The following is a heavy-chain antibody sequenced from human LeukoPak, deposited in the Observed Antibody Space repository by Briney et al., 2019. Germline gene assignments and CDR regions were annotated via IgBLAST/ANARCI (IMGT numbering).Heavy chain of an antibody. D-gene: IGHD3-10*01. CDR2: ISYESVTM. Sequence: GGSLRLSCAAFGFTFSNFAMNWGRQAPGRGLEWLSYISYESVTMDYADSVKGRFTISRDNVKNSLFLQMNSLRVEDTAVYYCARDLGDGTGTYMGYWGQGTLVTVSS. CDR1: GFTFSNFA. J-gene: IGHJ4*02. CDR3: ARDLGDGTGTYMGY. V-gene: IGHV3-48*01.